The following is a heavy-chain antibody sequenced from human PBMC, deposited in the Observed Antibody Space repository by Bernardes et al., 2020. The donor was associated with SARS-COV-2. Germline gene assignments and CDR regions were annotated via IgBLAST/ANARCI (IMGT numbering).Heavy chain of an antibody. Sequence: GSLRLSCAASGFTFSSYWMHWVRQAPGKGLVWVSRINSDGSSTSYADSVKGRLTISRDNAKNTLYLQMNSLRAEDTAVYYCARERGSSWYGVISGYYYYGMDVWGQGTTVTVSS. V-gene: IGHV3-74*01. J-gene: IGHJ6*02. D-gene: IGHD6-13*01. CDR2: INSDGSST. CDR1: GFTFSSYW. CDR3: ARERGSSWYGVISGYYYYGMDV.